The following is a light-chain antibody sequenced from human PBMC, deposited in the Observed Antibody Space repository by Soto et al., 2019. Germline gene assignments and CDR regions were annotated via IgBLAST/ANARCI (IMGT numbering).Light chain of an antibody. CDR1: PSVSSNF. J-gene: IGKJ1*01. Sequence: EIVLTPSPGTLSLSPGERATLSCRASPSVSSNFVAWYQQKPGQAPRLLISGAFNRATGVPDRFSGGGSGTDFTLTISRLEAEDFAVYYCQQYGSAPRTFGQGTKVDIK. CDR3: QQYGSAPRT. CDR2: GAF. V-gene: IGKV3-20*01.